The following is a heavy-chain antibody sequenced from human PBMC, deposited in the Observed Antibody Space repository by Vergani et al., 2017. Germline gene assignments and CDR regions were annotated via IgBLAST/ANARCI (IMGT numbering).Heavy chain of an antibody. CDR2: IIPIFGTA. D-gene: IGHD6-13*01. V-gene: IGHV1-69*01. CDR3: ARDVRAPHSSSWYYFDY. Sequence: QVQLVQSGAEVKKPGSSVKVSCKASGGPFSSYAISWVRQAPGQGLEWMGGIIPIFGTANYAQKFQVKVTITADESTRQTYMKLSSLRSEDPAVYYCARDVRAPHSSSWYYFDYWGQGTLVTVSS. J-gene: IGHJ4*02. CDR1: GGPFSSYA.